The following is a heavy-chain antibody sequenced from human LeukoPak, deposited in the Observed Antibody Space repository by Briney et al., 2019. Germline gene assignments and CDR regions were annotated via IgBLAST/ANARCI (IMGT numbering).Heavy chain of an antibody. V-gene: IGHV3-23*01. Sequence: GGSLRLSCAASGFTFSSYAMSWVRQAPGKGLEWVSTISGSGGSTYYADSVKGRFTISRDNSKNALYLQMNSLRAEDTAVYYCAKKGVASTGPSHFDYWGQGTLVTVSS. J-gene: IGHJ4*02. D-gene: IGHD6-19*01. CDR1: GFTFSSYA. CDR2: ISGSGGST. CDR3: AKKGVASTGPSHFDY.